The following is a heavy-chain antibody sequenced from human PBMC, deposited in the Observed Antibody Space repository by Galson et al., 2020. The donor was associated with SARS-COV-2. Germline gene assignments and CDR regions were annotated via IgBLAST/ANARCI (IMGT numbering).Heavy chain of an antibody. CDR3: ARGVRATRETRYCSSTSCRNWFDP. D-gene: IGHD2-2*01. V-gene: IGHV1-2*02. J-gene: IGHJ5*02. CDR2: INPNSGGT. Sequence: ASVKVSCKASGYTFTGYYMHWVRQAPGQGLEWMGWINPNSGGTNYAQKFQGRVTMTRDTSISTAYMELSRLRSDDTAVYYCARGVRATRETRYCSSTSCRNWFDPWGQGTLVTVSS. CDR1: GYTFTGYY.